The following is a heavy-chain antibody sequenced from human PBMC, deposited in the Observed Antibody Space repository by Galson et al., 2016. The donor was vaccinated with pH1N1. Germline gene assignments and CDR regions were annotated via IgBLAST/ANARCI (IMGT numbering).Heavy chain of an antibody. CDR2: IWNDGSKK. CDR1: GFTFRTFG. V-gene: IGHV3-33*01. Sequence: SLRLSCAASGFTFRTFGMHWVRQAPGKGLEWVAVIWNDGSKKFYVDSVKGRFTISRDNSNHTLHLQLDDLRIENKAIYYCVTGNQNFFDYWGQGALVTVSS. CDR3: VTGNQNFFDY. J-gene: IGHJ4*02.